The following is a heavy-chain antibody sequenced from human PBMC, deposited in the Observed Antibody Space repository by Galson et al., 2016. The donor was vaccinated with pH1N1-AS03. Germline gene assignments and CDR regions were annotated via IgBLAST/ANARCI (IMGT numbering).Heavy chain of an antibody. J-gene: IGHJ3*02. V-gene: IGHV2-5*01. CDR2: IYGNDDK. CDR3: AHRQSRMTVTEVHGFES. D-gene: IGHD2-21*02. CDR1: GFSLTTTGVG. Sequence: PALVKPTQTLTLTCTFPGFSLTTTGVGVGWIRQPPGKALEWLALIYGNDDKRYSPSLRSRGTRTKDTTKNQVVLTMSNMDPADTATYCCAHRQSRMTVTEVHGFESWGQGTMVTVSS.